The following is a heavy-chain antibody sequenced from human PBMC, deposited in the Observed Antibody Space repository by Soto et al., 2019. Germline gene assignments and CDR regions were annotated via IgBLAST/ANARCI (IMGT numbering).Heavy chain of an antibody. D-gene: IGHD1-1*01. J-gene: IGHJ6*02. CDR2: IYYSGST. Sequence: SETLSLTCTVSGGTISSGDYYLSWIRQPPGKGLEWIGYIYYSGSTYYNPSLKSRVTISVDTSKNQFSLKLSSVTAADTAVYYCARGTGLYYASGMDVWGQGTTVTVSS. CDR1: GGTISSGDYY. CDR3: ARGTGLYYASGMDV. V-gene: IGHV4-30-4*01.